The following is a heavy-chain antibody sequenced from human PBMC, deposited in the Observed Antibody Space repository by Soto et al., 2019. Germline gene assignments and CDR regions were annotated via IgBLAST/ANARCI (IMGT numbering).Heavy chain of an antibody. CDR2: ISNSGGNT. D-gene: IGHD6-6*01. J-gene: IGHJ4*02. Sequence: EVQLLESGGGLVQPGGSLRLSCAASGFTFSNYAMSWVRQAPGKGLEWVSTISNSGGNTYYADSVKGRFTISRDNSENTLYPQMNSLRAEDTALYYCAKERAARGIDYWGQGSLVSVSS. CDR1: GFTFSNYA. V-gene: IGHV3-23*01. CDR3: AKERAARGIDY.